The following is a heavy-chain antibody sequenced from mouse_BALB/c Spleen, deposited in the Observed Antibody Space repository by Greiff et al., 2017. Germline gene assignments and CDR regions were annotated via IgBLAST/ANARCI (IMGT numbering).Heavy chain of an antibody. V-gene: IGHV3-2*02. CDR1: GYSITRDYA. D-gene: IGHD2-4*01. Sequence: DVQLQESGPGLVKPSQSLSLTCTVTGYSITRDYAWNWIRQFPGNKLEWMGYISYSGSTSYNPSLKSRISITRDTSKNQFFLQLNSVTTEDTATYYCARLNYDYDGRFDYAMDYWGQGTSVTVSS. J-gene: IGHJ4*01. CDR3: ARLNYDYDGRFDYAMDY. CDR2: ISYSGST.